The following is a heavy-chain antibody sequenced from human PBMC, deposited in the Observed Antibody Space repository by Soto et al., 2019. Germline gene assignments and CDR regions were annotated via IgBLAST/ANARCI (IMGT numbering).Heavy chain of an antibody. CDR1: GFTFSSYA. CDR2: ISGSGDST. V-gene: IGHV3-23*01. CDR3: AKSYSSNWYDYFDY. Sequence: EVQLLESGGGLVQPGGSLRLSCAASGFTFSSYAMSWVRQAPGKGLEWVSAISGSGDSTYYADSVKGRFTSSRDTSKNRLYLQIDSLRAKNTALYYCAKSYSSNWYDYFDYWGQGTLVTVSS. D-gene: IGHD6-13*01. J-gene: IGHJ4*02.